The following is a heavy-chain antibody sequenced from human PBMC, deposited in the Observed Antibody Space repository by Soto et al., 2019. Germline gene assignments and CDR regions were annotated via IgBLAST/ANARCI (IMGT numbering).Heavy chain of an antibody. Sequence: GGSLRLSCAASGFTVSSNYMSWVRQAPGKGLEWVSVIYSGGSTYYADSVKGRFTISRDNSKNTLYLQMNSLRAEDTAVYYCARDPYPPTVTSNWGQGTLVTVSS. J-gene: IGHJ4*02. CDR2: IYSGGST. CDR3: ARDPYPPTVTSN. CDR1: GFTVSSNY. V-gene: IGHV3-66*01. D-gene: IGHD4-17*01.